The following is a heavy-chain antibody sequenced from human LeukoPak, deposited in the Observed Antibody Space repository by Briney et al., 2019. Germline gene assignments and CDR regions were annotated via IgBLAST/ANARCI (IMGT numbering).Heavy chain of an antibody. V-gene: IGHV1-8*01. CDR3: ARVRSTIFGVAQMYYFDY. D-gene: IGHD3-3*01. Sequence: GASVKVSCKASGYTFSSYDINWVRQATGQGREWMGWMNPNSGNTGYAQKFQGRVTMTRNTSISTGYMELGSLRSEDTAVYYCARVRSTIFGVAQMYYFDYWGQGTLVTVSS. J-gene: IGHJ4*02. CDR1: GYTFSSYD. CDR2: MNPNSGNT.